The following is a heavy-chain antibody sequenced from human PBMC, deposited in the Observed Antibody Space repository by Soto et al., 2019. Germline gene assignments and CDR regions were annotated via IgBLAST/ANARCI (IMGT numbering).Heavy chain of an antibody. J-gene: IGHJ5*02. Sequence: QLQLQESGPGLVKPSETLSLTCTVSGGSISSRGYYWGWIRQPPGKGLEWIGTIYYSGSTYYNPSLKSRLTISVDTSKNQFSLKLSSVTAADTAVYYCATSNWFDPWGQGTLVTASS. CDR2: IYYSGST. CDR1: GGSISSRGYY. V-gene: IGHV4-39*01. CDR3: ATSNWFDP.